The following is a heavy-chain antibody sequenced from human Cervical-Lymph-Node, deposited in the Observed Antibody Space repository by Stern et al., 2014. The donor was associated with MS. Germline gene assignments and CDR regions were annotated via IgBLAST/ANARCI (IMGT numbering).Heavy chain of an antibody. Sequence: VQLVQSGAEIRKPGASVKISCEASGYTFTTYYMHWVRQAPGQGLEWVALFNPSGGKTTYAQRLQGRVTVTGDTSTSTVYMELTGLRSEDTAVYYCARVLSLATSDSWGQGTLVIVSS. V-gene: IGHV1-46*01. D-gene: IGHD1-1*01. J-gene: IGHJ4*02. CDR2: FNPSGGKT. CDR1: GYTFTTYY. CDR3: ARVLSLATSDS.